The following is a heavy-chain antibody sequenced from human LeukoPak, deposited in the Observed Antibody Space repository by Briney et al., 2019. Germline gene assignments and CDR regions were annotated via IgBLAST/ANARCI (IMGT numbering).Heavy chain of an antibody. CDR1: GFTFSSFA. J-gene: IGHJ4*02. D-gene: IGHD6-13*01. CDR3: ARRSSRAADFDY. Sequence: PGGSLRLSCAASGFTFSSFAMHWVRQAPGKGLDWVAVISYGGSNQYYADSVKGRFTISRDNSKNTLYLQLNSLRAEDTAVYYCARRSSRAADFDYWGQGTLVTVSS. V-gene: IGHV3-30*04. CDR2: ISYGGSNQ.